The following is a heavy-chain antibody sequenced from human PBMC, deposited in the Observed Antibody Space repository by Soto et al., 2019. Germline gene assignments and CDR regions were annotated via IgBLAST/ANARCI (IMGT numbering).Heavy chain of an antibody. CDR2: IYYSGST. D-gene: IGHD3-3*01. CDR3: ARGDDPRNYDFWSYGMDV. V-gene: IGHV4-59*01. J-gene: IGHJ6*02. CDR1: GGSISSYY. Sequence: PSETLSLTCTVSGGSISSYYWSWIRQPPGKGLEWIGYIYYSGSTNYNPSLKSRVTISVDTSKNQFSLKLSSVTAADTAVYYCARGDDPRNYDFWSYGMDVWGQGTTVTVSS.